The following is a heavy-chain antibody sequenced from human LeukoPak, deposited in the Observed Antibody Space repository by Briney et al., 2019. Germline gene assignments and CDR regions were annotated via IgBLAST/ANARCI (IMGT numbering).Heavy chain of an antibody. CDR3: ARDGQRHIVATIERDYYYGMDV. J-gene: IGHJ6*02. CDR1: GGTFSSYG. CDR2: IIPIFGIA. D-gene: IGHD5-12*01. V-gene: IGHV1-69*04. Sequence: SVKVSCKASGGTFSSYGISWVRQAPGQGLEWMGRIIPIFGIANYAQKFQGRATITADKSTTTAYMELSSLRSDDTGVYYCARDGQRHIVATIERDYYYGMDVWGQGTTVTVSS.